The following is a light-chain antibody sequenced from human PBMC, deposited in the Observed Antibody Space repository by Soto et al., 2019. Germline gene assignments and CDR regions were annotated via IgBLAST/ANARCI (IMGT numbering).Light chain of an antibody. CDR1: QTITNY. V-gene: IGKV1-39*01. Sequence: DIQMTQSPSSLSASVGDRVTITCRASQTITNYLNWYQQKPGKAPKLLIYAASTLLSGVPSRFTGGGSGTDFTLTIARLQPEDFATYFCQQSYSSPWTFGQGTKVEI. J-gene: IGKJ1*01. CDR3: QQSYSSPWT. CDR2: AAS.